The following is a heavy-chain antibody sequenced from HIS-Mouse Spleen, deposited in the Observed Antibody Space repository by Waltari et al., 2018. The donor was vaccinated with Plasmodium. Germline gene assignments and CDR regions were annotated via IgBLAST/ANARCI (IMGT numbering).Heavy chain of an antibody. Sequence: QVQLQQWGAGLLKPSETLSLTCAVYGGSFSGYYWSWLRQPPGKGLEWIWESNHSGRPNYNPSLKSRVTISVDTAKNQFSLKLSSVTAADTAVYYCARGLRGHYWYFDLWGRGTLVTVSS. CDR2: SNHSGRP. CDR3: ARGLRGHYWYFDL. J-gene: IGHJ2*01. V-gene: IGHV4-34*01. D-gene: IGHD3-10*01. CDR1: GGSFSGYY.